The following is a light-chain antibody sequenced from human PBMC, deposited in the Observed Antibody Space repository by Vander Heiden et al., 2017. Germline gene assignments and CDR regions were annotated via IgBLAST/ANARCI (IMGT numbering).Light chain of an antibody. J-gene: IGKJ1*01. Sequence: EIVLTQSPVTLSLSTGERANLSCRASQSVTSSSLAWYQQKPGQAPRLLIYGASYRATGIPNRFSGSGSGTDFTLTISRLEPEDFAVYYCQQYAHSRTFGQGTKVEVK. CDR3: QQYAHSRT. V-gene: IGKV3-20*01. CDR2: GAS. CDR1: QSVTSSS.